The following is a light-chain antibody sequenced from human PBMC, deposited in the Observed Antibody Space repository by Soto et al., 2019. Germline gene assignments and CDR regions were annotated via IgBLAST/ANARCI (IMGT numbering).Light chain of an antibody. V-gene: IGLV2-8*01. CDR2: EVV. CDR1: NNEIGVYDF. Sequence: QSALTQPPSASGSPGQSVTISCTGTNNEIGVYDFVSWYQHHPGKAPRLIIYEVVQRPSGVPDRFSGSKSGNTASLTVSGLQAADEVDYFCNSYAGSNTYVFGSGTKLTVL. CDR3: NSYAGSNTYV. J-gene: IGLJ1*01.